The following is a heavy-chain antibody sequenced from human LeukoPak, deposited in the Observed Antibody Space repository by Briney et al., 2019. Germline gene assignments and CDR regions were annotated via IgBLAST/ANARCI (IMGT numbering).Heavy chain of an antibody. CDR2: INPNSGGT. CDR3: ARVLTNYGSGSYAFDY. Sequence: GASVKVSCKASGYTFTGYYMHWVRQAPGQGLEWMGWINPNSGGTNYAQKFQGRVTMTRDTSISTAYMELSRLRSDDTAVYYCARVLTNYGSGSYAFDYWGQGTLVTVSS. D-gene: IGHD3-10*01. CDR1: GYTFTGYY. J-gene: IGHJ4*02. V-gene: IGHV1-2*02.